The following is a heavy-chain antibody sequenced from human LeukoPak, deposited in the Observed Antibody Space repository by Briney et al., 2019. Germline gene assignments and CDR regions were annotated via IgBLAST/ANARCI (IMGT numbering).Heavy chain of an antibody. J-gene: IGHJ6*02. CDR1: GFTFSSYS. D-gene: IGHD2-15*01. CDR2: INSSSSYI. CDR3: ARASGCSGGSCLFYYYYYGMDV. V-gene: IGHV3-21*01. Sequence: GGTLRLSCAASGFTFSSYSMNWLRQAPGKGLEWVSSINSSSSYIYYADSVKGRFTISRDNAKNSLYLQMNSLRDEDTAVYYCARASGCSGGSCLFYYYYYGMDVWGQGTTVTVSS.